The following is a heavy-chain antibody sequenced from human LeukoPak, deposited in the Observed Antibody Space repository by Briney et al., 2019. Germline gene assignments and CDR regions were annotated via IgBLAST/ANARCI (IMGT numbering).Heavy chain of an antibody. V-gene: IGHV4-59*01. D-gene: IGHD3-10*01. CDR1: GDSISTYY. J-gene: IGHJ4*02. Sequence: SETLSLTCTVSGDSISTYYWSWIRQPPGKKLEWIGYINYIGSTNYNPSLKSRVTISADTSKNQFSLNLSSVTAADTAVYYCARDRIYGSGSDHFDYWGQGTLVTVSS. CDR3: ARDRIYGSGSDHFDY. CDR2: INYIGST.